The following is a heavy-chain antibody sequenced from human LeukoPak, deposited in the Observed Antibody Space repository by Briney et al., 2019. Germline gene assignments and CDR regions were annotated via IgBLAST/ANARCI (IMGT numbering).Heavy chain of an antibody. V-gene: IGHV3-74*01. Sequence: GGSLRLSCAASGFTFSTYWMHWVRQAPGKGLVWVSRINSDGSSTSYADSVKGRFTISRDSAKKSLYLQMNSLRAEDTALYYRARGYGAADSWGQGTLVTVSS. J-gene: IGHJ4*02. CDR3: ARGYGAADS. D-gene: IGHD2-15*01. CDR2: INSDGSST. CDR1: GFTFSTYW.